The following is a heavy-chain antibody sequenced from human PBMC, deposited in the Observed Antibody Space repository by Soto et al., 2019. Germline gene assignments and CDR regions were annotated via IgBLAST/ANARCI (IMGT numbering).Heavy chain of an antibody. V-gene: IGHV1-69*02. CDR3: AQLYCSSTSCYYDDY. D-gene: IGHD2-2*01. CDR2: IIPILGIA. J-gene: IGHJ4*02. CDR1: GGTFSSYT. Sequence: QVELVQSGAEVTKPGSSVKVSCKASGGTFSSYTISWVRQAPGQGLEWMGRIIPILGIANYAQKFQGRVTITADKSTSTAYMELSSLRSEDTAVYYCAQLYCSSTSCYYDDYWGQGTLVTVSS.